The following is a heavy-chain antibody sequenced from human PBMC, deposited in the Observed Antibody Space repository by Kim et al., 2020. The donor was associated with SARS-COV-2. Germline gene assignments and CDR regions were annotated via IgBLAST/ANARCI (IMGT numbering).Heavy chain of an antibody. CDR3: ARDRGSGSYYFDY. Sequence: SAATRKGRFSISRDNAKSSLYLKMTSLRAEDTAVYYCARDRGSGSYYFDYWGQGTLVTVSS. D-gene: IGHD3-10*01. J-gene: IGHJ4*02. V-gene: IGHV3-21*01.